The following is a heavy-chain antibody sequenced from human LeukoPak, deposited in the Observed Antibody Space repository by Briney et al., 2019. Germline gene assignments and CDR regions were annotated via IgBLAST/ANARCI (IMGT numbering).Heavy chain of an antibody. CDR3: AREDWRSDFDS. Sequence: SETLSLTCTVSGGSISSYYWSWIRQPPGKGLEWIGYICYSGSTNYNPSLKSRVTISVDTSKNQFSLKLSSVTAADTAVYYCAREDWRSDFDSWGQGTLVTVSS. J-gene: IGHJ4*02. CDR1: GGSISSYY. V-gene: IGHV4-59*01. D-gene: IGHD2-21*01. CDR2: ICYSGST.